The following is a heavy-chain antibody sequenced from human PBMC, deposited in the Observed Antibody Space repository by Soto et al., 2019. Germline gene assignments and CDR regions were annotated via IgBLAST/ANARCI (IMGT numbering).Heavy chain of an antibody. V-gene: IGHV4-39*02. CDR3: ARVKQVFGVVMTFDY. D-gene: IGHD3-3*01. CDR1: GGSISGSSYF. J-gene: IGHJ4*02. CDR2: IYYSGST. Sequence: QLQLQESGPGLVRPSETLSLTCTVSGGSISGSSYFWGWVRQSPGKGLEWIGGIYYSGSTYYIPSLKSRVAISVETSKNQFSLKLRSVAAADTAVYFGARVKQVFGVVMTFDYWGQGNLVTASP.